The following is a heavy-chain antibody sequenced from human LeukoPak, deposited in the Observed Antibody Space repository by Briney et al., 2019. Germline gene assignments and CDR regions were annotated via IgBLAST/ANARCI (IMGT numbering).Heavy chain of an antibody. CDR2: IYYSGST. CDR3: AKHPNYYDSSGFSPDY. V-gene: IGHV4-39*01. J-gene: IGHJ4*02. Sequence: PSETLSLTCTVSGGSISSSSYYWGWIRQPPGKGLERIGSIYYSGSTYYNPSLKSRVTISVDTSKNQFSLKLSSVTAADTAVYYCAKHPNYYDSSGFSPDYWGQGTLVTVSS. CDR1: GGSISSSSYY. D-gene: IGHD3-22*01.